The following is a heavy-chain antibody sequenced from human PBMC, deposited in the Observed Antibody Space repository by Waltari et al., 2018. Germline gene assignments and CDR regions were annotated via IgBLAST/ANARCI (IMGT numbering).Heavy chain of an antibody. J-gene: IGHJ2*01. CDR3: ARRIAVAGTTGYWYFDL. V-gene: IGHV5-51*01. CDR2: IYPGDSDT. Sequence: KGLEWMGIIYPGDSDTRYSPSFQGQVTISADKSISTAYLQWSSLKASDTAMYYCARRIAVAGTTGYWYFDLWGRGTLVTVSS. D-gene: IGHD6-19*01.